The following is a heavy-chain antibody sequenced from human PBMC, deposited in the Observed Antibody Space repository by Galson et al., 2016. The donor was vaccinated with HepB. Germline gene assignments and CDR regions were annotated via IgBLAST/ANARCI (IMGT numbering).Heavy chain of an antibody. J-gene: IGHJ4*02. CDR2: ISHTSDVT. CDR1: GFTFSACA. D-gene: IGHD4-11*01. Sequence: SLRLSCATSGFTFSACAMTWVRQAPGEGLEWVSGISHTSDVTNYADSVKGRFTISRDNSKNTLYLQMSSLRAEDTAVYYCAKRGPIYSDYALDYWGQGSLVTVS. CDR3: AKRGPIYSDYALDY. V-gene: IGHV3-23*01.